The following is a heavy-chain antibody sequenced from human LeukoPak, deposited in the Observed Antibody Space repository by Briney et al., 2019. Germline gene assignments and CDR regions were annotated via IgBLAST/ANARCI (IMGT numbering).Heavy chain of an antibody. J-gene: IGHJ6*02. Sequence: GGSLRLSCAASGFTFSSYAMSWVRQAPGKGLEWVSAISGSGGSTYYVDSVKGRFTISRDNFKNTLYLQMNSLRAEDTAVYFCARSSDRYGMDVWGQGTTVTVSS. D-gene: IGHD2-15*01. V-gene: IGHV3-23*01. CDR3: ARSSDRYGMDV. CDR1: GFTFSSYA. CDR2: ISGSGGST.